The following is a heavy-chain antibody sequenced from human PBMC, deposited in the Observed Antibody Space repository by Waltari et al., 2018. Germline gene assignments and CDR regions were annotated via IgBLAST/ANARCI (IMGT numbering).Heavy chain of an antibody. D-gene: IGHD5-12*01. CDR2: ISGTGSNT. CDR3: ARDGYNWIAFDV. V-gene: IGHV3-23*01. CDR1: GFTVCSYA. Sequence: EAQLWESGGGVVQPGGSLVVSCAASGFTVCSYAMSWVRQAPGKGLEWVSEISGTGSNTYYADSVKGRFTISKDNSKNILYLQMDSLRAEDTAVYYCARDGYNWIAFDVWGQGVLVTVSS. J-gene: IGHJ4*02.